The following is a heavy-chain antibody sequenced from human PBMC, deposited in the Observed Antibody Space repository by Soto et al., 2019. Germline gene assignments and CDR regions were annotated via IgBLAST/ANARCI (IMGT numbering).Heavy chain of an antibody. CDR1: GYTFTSYD. D-gene: IGHD3-3*01. CDR3: AREVPNYDFWSGYYPGYYYYYMDV. V-gene: IGHV1-8*01. CDR2: MNPNSGNT. Sequence: ASVKVSCKASGYTFTSYDINWVRQATGQGLERMGWMNPNSGNTGYAQKFQGRVTMTRNTSISTAYMELSSLRSEDTAVYYCAREVPNYDFWSGYYPGYYYYYMDVWGKGTTVTVSS. J-gene: IGHJ6*03.